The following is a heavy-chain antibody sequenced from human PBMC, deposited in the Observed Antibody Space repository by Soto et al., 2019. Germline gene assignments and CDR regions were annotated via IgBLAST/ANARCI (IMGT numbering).Heavy chain of an antibody. D-gene: IGHD4-17*01. CDR1: GGPFNNHA. CDR3: ASDYGEIDAFDI. Sequence: QVQLVQSGAEVKKPGSSVKVSCKNSGGPFNNHAINWVRQAPGQGLEWVGLVIPTLATADYAQKFQGRVTMTADEVPNTAYMELSSLRSDDTGVYYCASDYGEIDAFDIWGQGTVVTVSS. J-gene: IGHJ3*02. CDR2: VIPTLATA. V-gene: IGHV1-69*01.